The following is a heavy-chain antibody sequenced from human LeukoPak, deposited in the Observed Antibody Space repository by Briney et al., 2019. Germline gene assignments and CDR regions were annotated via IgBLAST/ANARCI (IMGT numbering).Heavy chain of an antibody. V-gene: IGHV1-3*01. CDR2: INAGNGNT. Sequence: GASVKVSCKASGYTFTSYAMHWVRQAPGQRLEWMGWINAGNGNTKYSQKFQGGVTMTRDTSTSTVYMELSSLRSEDTAVYYCARDVQDYYDSSGYPPYYYGMDVWGQGTTVTVSS. D-gene: IGHD3-22*01. CDR1: GYTFTSYA. J-gene: IGHJ6*02. CDR3: ARDVQDYYDSSGYPPYYYGMDV.